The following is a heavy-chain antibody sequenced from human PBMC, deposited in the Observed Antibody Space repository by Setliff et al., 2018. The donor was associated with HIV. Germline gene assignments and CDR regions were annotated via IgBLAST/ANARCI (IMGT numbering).Heavy chain of an antibody. CDR3: ARINDYGGNEGYFDY. Sequence: ASVKVSCKASGYIFTSYGITWVRQAPGQGLEWMGWISAYNGNTNYAQKLQGRVTMTTDTSTSTAYMELRGLRSDDTAVYYCARINDYGGNEGYFDYWGQGTLVTVSS. J-gene: IGHJ4*02. V-gene: IGHV1-18*01. CDR2: ISAYNGNT. D-gene: IGHD4-17*01. CDR1: GYIFTSYG.